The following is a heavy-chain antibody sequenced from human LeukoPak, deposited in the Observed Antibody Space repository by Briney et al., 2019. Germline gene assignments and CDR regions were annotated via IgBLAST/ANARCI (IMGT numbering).Heavy chain of an antibody. J-gene: IGHJ4*02. CDR1: GDSVSSGTYY. Sequence: SETLSLTCTVSGDSVSSGTYYWAWIRQPPGKGLEWIGGIYYSGSTYYNPSLKSRVTISVDTSKNQFSLRLSSVTAADTAVYYCATYRPVWGIDYWGQGTLVTVHS. V-gene: IGHV4-39*01. D-gene: IGHD3-16*01. CDR2: IYYSGST. CDR3: ATYRPVWGIDY.